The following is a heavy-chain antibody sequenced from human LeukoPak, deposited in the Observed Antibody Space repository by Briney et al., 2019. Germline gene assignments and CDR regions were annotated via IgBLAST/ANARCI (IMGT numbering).Heavy chain of an antibody. J-gene: IGHJ4*02. CDR3: AKAGVGYCSSTSCFYFDY. CDR1: GFTFDDYA. D-gene: IGHD2-2*01. CDR2: ISWNSGSI. V-gene: IGHV3-9*01. Sequence: GGSLRLSCAASGFTFDDYAMHWVRQAPGKGLEWVSGISWNSGSIGYADSVKGRFTISRDNAKNSLYLQMNSLRAEDTALYYCAKAGVGYCSSTSCFYFDYWGQGTLVTVSS.